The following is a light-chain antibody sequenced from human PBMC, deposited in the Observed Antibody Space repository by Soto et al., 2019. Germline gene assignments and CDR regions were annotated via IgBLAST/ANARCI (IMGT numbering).Light chain of an antibody. V-gene: IGKV3-20*01. Sequence: EIVLTQSPGTLSLSPGERATLSCRASESVSSSYLAWYQQKPGQAPRLLNYGASSRATGIPDRFSGSGSGTDFTLTISRLETEDFAVYYCQQYGSSPPYTFGQGTKLEIK. CDR1: ESVSSSY. CDR3: QQYGSSPPYT. CDR2: GAS. J-gene: IGKJ2*01.